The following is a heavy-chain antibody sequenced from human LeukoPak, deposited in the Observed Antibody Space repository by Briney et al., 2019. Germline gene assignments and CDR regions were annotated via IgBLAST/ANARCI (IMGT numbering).Heavy chain of an antibody. V-gene: IGHV6-1*01. D-gene: IGHD1-26*01. CDR3: TRDSGSYYGHFDS. CDR2: TYYRSKWFT. Sequence: SQTLSLTCGVSGTSVSVKSASWNWIRQSPSSGLEWLGRTYYRSKWFTDYVVSVRGRVTINADTANNQFSLQLSAVTPEDTALYYCTRDSGSYYGHFDSWGQGTLVTVSS. CDR1: GTSVSVKSAS. J-gene: IGHJ4*02.